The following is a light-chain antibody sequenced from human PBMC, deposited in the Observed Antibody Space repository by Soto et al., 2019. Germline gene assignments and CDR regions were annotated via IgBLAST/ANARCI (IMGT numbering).Light chain of an antibody. CDR1: SADIGAFNY. Sequence: QSALTQPASVSGSPGQLITISCAGTSADIGAFNYVSWYQHHPGKAPKLLIYDVSDRPSGVSPRFSASKSANTASLTISGLQADDEGDYYCSSYSTSSALVFGRGTKLTVL. J-gene: IGLJ2*01. V-gene: IGLV2-14*03. CDR2: DVS. CDR3: SSYSTSSALV.